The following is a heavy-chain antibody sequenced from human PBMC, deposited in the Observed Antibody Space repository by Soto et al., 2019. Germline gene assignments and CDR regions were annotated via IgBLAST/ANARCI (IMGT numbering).Heavy chain of an antibody. CDR2: IYYSGST. V-gene: IGHV4-61*01. CDR1: GGSVSSGIYY. Sequence: SETLSLTCTVSGGSVSSGIYYWSWIRQPPGKGLEWIGYIYYSGSTNYNPSLKSRVTISVDTSKNQFSLKLSSVTAADTAVYYCARVLYDSSGYYYHFDYWGQGTLVTVSS. CDR3: ARVLYDSSGYYYHFDY. D-gene: IGHD3-22*01. J-gene: IGHJ4*02.